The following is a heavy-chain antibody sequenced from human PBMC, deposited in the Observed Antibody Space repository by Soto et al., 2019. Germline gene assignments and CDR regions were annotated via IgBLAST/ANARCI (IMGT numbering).Heavy chain of an antibody. Sequence: QVQLQESGPGLVKPSETLSLTCTVSGGSVSSESHYWSWIRQTPGKGLEWIGYIYYTGSTNYNPSLKGRVTMSVDTSRDQVSLRLRSVTRADTAMYYCARDQYDFRSGSYYCAMEVWGQGTKVTVSS. CDR3: ARDQYDFRSGSYYCAMEV. V-gene: IGHV4-61*01. CDR1: GGSVSSESHY. CDR2: IYYTGST. D-gene: IGHD3-3*01. J-gene: IGHJ6*02.